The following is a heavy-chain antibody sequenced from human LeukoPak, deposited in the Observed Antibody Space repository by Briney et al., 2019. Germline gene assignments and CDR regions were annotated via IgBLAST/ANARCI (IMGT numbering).Heavy chain of an antibody. V-gene: IGHV6-1*01. CDR2: TYYRSKWYY. J-gene: IGHJ4*02. CDR3: ARLHSRSPGDFDY. Sequence: SQTLSLTFPISGDSLSSNSAAWHWIRQSPSRALEWLGGTYYRSKWYYDYAASVKGRMTTNPETNTNKSFMQLNSVPRDDTAVYYCARLHSRSPGDFDYWGQGTLVTVSS. CDR1: GDSLSSNSAA. D-gene: IGHD6-6*01.